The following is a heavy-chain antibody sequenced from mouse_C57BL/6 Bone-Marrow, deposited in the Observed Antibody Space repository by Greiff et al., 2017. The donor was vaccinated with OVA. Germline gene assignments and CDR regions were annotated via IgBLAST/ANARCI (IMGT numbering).Heavy chain of an antibody. J-gene: IGHJ2*01. D-gene: IGHD1-1*01. CDR3: ARYTTVVVPDY. CDR1: GYTFTSYW. CDR2: IYPGSGST. V-gene: IGHV1-55*01. Sequence: QVQLLQPGAELVKPGASVKMSCKASGYTFTSYWITWVKQRPGQGLEWLGDIYPGSGSTNYNEKFKSKATLTVDTSYSTAYMQLSSLTSEDSAVYDRARYTTVVVPDYWGQGTTLTVSS.